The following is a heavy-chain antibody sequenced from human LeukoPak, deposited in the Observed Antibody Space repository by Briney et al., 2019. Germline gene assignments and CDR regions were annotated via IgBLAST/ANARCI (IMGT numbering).Heavy chain of an antibody. J-gene: IGHJ4*02. CDR1: GYTLTSYG. CDR2: ISAYNGNT. CDR3: ARDIAIAVAGDFDY. Sequence: ASVKVSCKASGYTLTSYGISWVRQAPGQGLEWMGWISAYNGNTNYAQKLQGRVTMTTDTSTSTAYMELRSLRSDDTAVYYCARDIAIAVAGDFDYWGQGTLVTVSS. D-gene: IGHD6-19*01. V-gene: IGHV1-18*01.